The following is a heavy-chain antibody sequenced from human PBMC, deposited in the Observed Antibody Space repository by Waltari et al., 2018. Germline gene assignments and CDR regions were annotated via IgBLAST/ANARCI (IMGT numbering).Heavy chain of an antibody. Sequence: QLQLQESGPGLVTPSETLSLTCSVSGVSITSNRQYWVWIRQPPGQVLGWIVTMSYTVATYSSPSLDSRVTVSRDTSKNQLSLKLVSVTAADTAVYYCATYIGASVGTAAFDVWGQGTMVTVSS. CDR1: GVSITSNRQY. CDR2: MSYTVAT. V-gene: IGHV4-39*01. CDR3: ATYIGASVGTAAFDV. D-gene: IGHD5-12*01. J-gene: IGHJ3*01.